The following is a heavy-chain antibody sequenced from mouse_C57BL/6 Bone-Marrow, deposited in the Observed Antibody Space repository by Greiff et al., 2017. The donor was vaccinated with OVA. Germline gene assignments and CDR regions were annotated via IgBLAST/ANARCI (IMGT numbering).Heavy chain of an antibody. CDR1: GFTFSDYY. CDR3: AMMVTWFAY. CDR2: ISNGGGSP. Sequence: EVQLQQSGGGLVQPGGSLKLSCAASGFTFSDYYMYWVRQTPEKRLEWVAYISNGGGSPYYPDTVKGRFTISRDNAKNTLYLQMSRLKAEDTAMYYCAMMVTWFAYWGQGTLVTVSA. V-gene: IGHV5-12*01. J-gene: IGHJ3*01. D-gene: IGHD2-3*01.